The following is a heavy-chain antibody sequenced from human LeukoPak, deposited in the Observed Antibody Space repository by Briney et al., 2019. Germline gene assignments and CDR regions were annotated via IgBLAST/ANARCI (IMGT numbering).Heavy chain of an antibody. V-gene: IGHV6-1*01. Sequence: SQTLSLTCAISGDSVSSNNVAWNWIRQSPSRGLEWLGRTYYRSKWYNDYALSVKSRITINPDTSKNQFSLQLNSVTPEDTAVYYCARAYSRSSWSSWWLDPWGQGTLVTVSS. D-gene: IGHD1-26*01. CDR2: TYYRSKWYN. J-gene: IGHJ5*02. CDR3: ARAYSRSSWSSWWLDP. CDR1: GDSVSSNNVA.